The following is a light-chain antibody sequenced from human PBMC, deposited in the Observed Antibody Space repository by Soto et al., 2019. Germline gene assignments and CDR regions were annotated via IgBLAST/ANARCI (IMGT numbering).Light chain of an antibody. CDR1: QSVSSY. CDR3: QQRSNWPPDT. J-gene: IGKJ4*01. V-gene: IGKV3-11*01. Sequence: IVLTQSPATLSLSPGERATLSCGASQSVSSYLAWYQQKPGQAPRLLIYDASNRATGIPARFSGSGSGTDFTLTIGSLEPEDFAVYYCQQRSNWPPDTFGGGTKVDIK. CDR2: DAS.